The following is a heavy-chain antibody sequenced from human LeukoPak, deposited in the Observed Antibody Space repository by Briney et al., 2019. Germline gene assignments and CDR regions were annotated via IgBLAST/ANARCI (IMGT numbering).Heavy chain of an antibody. V-gene: IGHV3-7*01. CDR2: MKRDGSEI. CDR3: AREVSEGFDF. Sequence: PGGSLRLSCSASGFTFSTYWMSWVRQAPGKGLEWVANMKRDGSEIYYVDSVKGRFTISRDNAKNSLYLQMNSLRAEDTALYYCAREVSEGFDFWGQGTLVTVSS. J-gene: IGHJ4*02. D-gene: IGHD3-22*01. CDR1: GFTFSTYW.